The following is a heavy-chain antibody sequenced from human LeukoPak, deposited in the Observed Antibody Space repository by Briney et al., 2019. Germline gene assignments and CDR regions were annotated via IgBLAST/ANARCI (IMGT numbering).Heavy chain of an antibody. CDR3: ARGYSYGQRFDY. Sequence: SETLSLTCAVCGGSFSGYYWSWIRQPPGKGLEWIGEINHSGSTNYNPSLKSRVTISVDTSKNQFSLKLSSVTAADTAVYYCARGYSYGQRFDYWGQGTLVTVSS. CDR2: INHSGST. CDR1: GGSFSGYY. D-gene: IGHD5-18*01. J-gene: IGHJ4*02. V-gene: IGHV4-34*01.